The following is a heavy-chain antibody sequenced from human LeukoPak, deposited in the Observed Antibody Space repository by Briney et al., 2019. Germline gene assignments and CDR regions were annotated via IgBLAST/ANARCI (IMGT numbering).Heavy chain of an antibody. D-gene: IGHD5-24*01. CDR2: IYYSGST. Sequence: SETLSLTCTVSGGSMSSYYWSWIRQPPGKGLKWIGYIYYSGSTKYNPSLKSRVTISVDTSKNQFSLKLSSVTAADTAVYYCARGARAGYNLEPFDYWGQGTLVTVSS. CDR1: GGSMSSYY. V-gene: IGHV4-59*08. CDR3: ARGARAGYNLEPFDY. J-gene: IGHJ4*02.